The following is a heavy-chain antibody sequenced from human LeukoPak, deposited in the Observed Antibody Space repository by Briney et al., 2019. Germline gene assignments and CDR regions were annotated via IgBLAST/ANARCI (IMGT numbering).Heavy chain of an antibody. CDR2: TYASRST. J-gene: IGHJ4*02. V-gene: IGHV4-61*02. D-gene: IGHD4-17*01. CDR1: GGSISSGSFY. Sequence: PSETLSLTCTVSGGSISSGSFYWSWIRQPAGKGLEWIGRTYASRSTNYNPSLKSRVAISVDTSKNQFSLKLSSVTAADTAVYYCASAPAGTVTNVWGQGTLVTVSS. CDR3: ASAPAGTVTNV.